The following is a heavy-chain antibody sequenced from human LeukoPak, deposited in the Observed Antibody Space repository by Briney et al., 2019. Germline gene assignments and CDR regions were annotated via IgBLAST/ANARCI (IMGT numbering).Heavy chain of an antibody. V-gene: IGHV1-69*05. J-gene: IGHJ6*03. CDR3: ARSAGPVIVPAAIGASGHYYYMDV. D-gene: IGHD2-2*02. CDR2: IIPIFGTA. Sequence: LVKVSCKASGYNFRGYAITWVRQAPGQGLEWMGGIIPIFGTANYAQKFQGRVTVTTDESTSTAYMELSSLRSEDSAVYHCARSAGPVIVPAAIGASGHYYYMDVWDKGTTVTVSS. CDR1: GYNFRGYA.